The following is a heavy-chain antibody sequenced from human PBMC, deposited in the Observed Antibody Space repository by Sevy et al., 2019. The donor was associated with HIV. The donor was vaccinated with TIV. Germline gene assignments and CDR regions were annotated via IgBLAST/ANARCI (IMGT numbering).Heavy chain of an antibody. CDR2: IRGSGGRT. CDR1: GFTFGTYA. Sequence: GGSLRLSCAASGFTFGTYAMSWVRQAPGKGLEWVSTIRGSGGRTYYADSVKGRFTISRDNSKNTLYLQMNSLRAEDTAVYYWAKAVYDSKVVVTNGFDYWGQGTLVTVSS. J-gene: IGHJ4*02. CDR3: AKAVYDSKVVVTNGFDY. D-gene: IGHD3-22*01. V-gene: IGHV3-23*01.